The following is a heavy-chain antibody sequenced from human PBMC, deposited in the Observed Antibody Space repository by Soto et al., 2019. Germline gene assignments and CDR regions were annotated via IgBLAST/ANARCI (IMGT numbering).Heavy chain of an antibody. V-gene: IGHV4-39*01. Sequence: SETLSLTCNVSGGSISSDSFYWAWIRQPPGRGLEWIGIIYYSGDTYYNPSLAGRLTMSVDTSNQFSLTLRSVTAADTALYYCARNQPQRYCSGGTCRPAYGMDVWGQGTTVTVSS. CDR3: ARNQPQRYCSGGTCRPAYGMDV. D-gene: IGHD2-15*01. CDR1: GGSISSDSFY. J-gene: IGHJ6*02. CDR2: IYYSGDT.